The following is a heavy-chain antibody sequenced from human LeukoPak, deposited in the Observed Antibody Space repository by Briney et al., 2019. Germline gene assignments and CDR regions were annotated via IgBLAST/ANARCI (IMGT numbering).Heavy chain of an antibody. CDR2: ISDSGGRT. V-gene: IGHV3-23*01. Sequence: GGSLRLSCEASGFTFSSYAMGWVRQAPGRGLEWISGISDSGGRTNYADSVKGRFTISRDNPKNTLYLQMNSLRAEDTAVYFCAKRGVVIRVILVGFHKEAYYFDSWGQGALVTVSS. CDR1: GFTFSSYA. D-gene: IGHD3-22*01. J-gene: IGHJ4*02. CDR3: AKRGVVIRVILVGFHKEAYYFDS.